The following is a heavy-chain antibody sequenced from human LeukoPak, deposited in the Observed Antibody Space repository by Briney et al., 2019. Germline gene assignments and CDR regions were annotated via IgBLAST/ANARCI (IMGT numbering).Heavy chain of an antibody. V-gene: IGHV4-34*01. D-gene: IGHD1-26*01. Sequence: SETLSLTCDVYGGSFSGYYWSWIRQPPGKGLEWIGEINHSGSTNYNPSLESRVTISVDTSKNQFSLKLSSVTAADTAVYYCARARPRYRDYWGQGTVVTVSS. CDR1: GGSFSGYY. CDR3: ARARPRYRDY. J-gene: IGHJ4*02. CDR2: INHSGST.